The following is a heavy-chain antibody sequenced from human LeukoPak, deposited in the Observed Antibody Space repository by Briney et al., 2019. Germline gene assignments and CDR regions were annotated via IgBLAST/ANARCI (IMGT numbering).Heavy chain of an antibody. CDR1: GFIFSNYA. J-gene: IGHJ5*02. V-gene: IGHV3-23*01. CDR2: ISDSGGST. D-gene: IGHD2-2*01. Sequence: GGSLRLSCAASGFIFSNYAMNWVRQAPGKGLERVSSISDSGGSTYYADSVKGRFTISRDNSKNTLYLQMNSLRAEDTAVYYCAKAGIRDIVVVPAARTGGFDPWGQGTLVTVSS. CDR3: AKAGIRDIVVVPAARTGGFDP.